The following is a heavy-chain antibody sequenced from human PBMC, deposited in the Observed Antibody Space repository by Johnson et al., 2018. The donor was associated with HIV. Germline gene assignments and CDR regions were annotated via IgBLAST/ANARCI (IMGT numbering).Heavy chain of an antibody. J-gene: IGHJ3*02. CDR3: AKEEGIAAAGGAFDI. V-gene: IGHV3-30*04. CDR1: GFTFSSYA. D-gene: IGHD6-13*01. Sequence: QVQLVESGGGVVQPGRSLRLSCAASGFTFSSYAMHWVRQAPGKGLEWVTVISYDGSNKYYADSVKGRFTISRDNSKNTLYLQMNSLRAEDTAVDYCAKEEGIAAAGGAFDIWGQGTMVTVSS. CDR2: ISYDGSNK.